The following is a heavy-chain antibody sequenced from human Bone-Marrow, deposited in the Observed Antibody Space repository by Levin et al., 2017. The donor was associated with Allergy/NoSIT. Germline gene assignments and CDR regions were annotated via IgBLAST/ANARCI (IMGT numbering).Heavy chain of an antibody. V-gene: IGHV4-59*01. CDR2: IYHTGDA. Sequence: SQTLSLTCSVSGGSMSRSYWSWIRQSPERGLEWIGYIYHTGDASYNPSLEGRVTISVDTPKNQFSLRLKSVTAADTALYYCARARDSFGYLPLDYWGQGTLVIVSS. D-gene: IGHD5-18*01. CDR1: GGSMSRSY. J-gene: IGHJ4*02. CDR3: ARARDSFGYLPLDY.